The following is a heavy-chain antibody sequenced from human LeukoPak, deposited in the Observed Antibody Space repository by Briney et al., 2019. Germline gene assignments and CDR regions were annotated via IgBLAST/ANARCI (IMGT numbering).Heavy chain of an antibody. Sequence: GRSLRLSCAASGFTFDDYAMHWVRQAPGKGLEWVSGTSWNSGSIGYADSVKGRFTISRDNAKNSLYLQMNSLRAEDTAVYYCAKDVRYYDFWSGSKRYYGMDVWGQGTTVTVSS. CDR2: TSWNSGSI. D-gene: IGHD3-3*01. CDR3: AKDVRYYDFWSGSKRYYGMDV. V-gene: IGHV3-9*01. CDR1: GFTFDDYA. J-gene: IGHJ6*02.